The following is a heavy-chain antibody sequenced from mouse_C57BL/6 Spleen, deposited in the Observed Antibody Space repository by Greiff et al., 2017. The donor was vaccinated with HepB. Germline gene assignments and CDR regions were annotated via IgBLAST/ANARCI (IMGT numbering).Heavy chain of an antibody. D-gene: IGHD1-1*01. CDR3: ARSYGSSYVEVAWFAY. CDR1: GYAFSSYW. J-gene: IGHJ3*01. V-gene: IGHV1-80*01. CDR2: IYPGDGDT. Sequence: QVQLQQSGAELVKPGASVKISCKASGYAFSSYWMNWVKQRPGKGLEWIGQIYPGDGDTNYNGKFKGKATLTADKSSSTAYMQLSSLTSEDSAVYFCARSYGSSYVEVAWFAYWGQGTLVTVSA.